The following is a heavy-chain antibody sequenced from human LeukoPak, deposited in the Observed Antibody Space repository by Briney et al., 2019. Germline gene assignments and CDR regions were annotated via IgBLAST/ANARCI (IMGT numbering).Heavy chain of an antibody. CDR2: INHSGST. CDR3: ARDGYSSGRPDY. CDR1: GGSFSGYY. V-gene: IGHV4-34*01. Sequence: SETLSLTRAVDGGSFSGYYWSWIRQPPGKGLEWIGEINHSGSTNYNPSLKSRVTISVDTSKNQFSLKLSSVTAADTTVYYCARDGYSSGRPDYWGQGTLVTVSS. D-gene: IGHD5-18*01. J-gene: IGHJ4*02.